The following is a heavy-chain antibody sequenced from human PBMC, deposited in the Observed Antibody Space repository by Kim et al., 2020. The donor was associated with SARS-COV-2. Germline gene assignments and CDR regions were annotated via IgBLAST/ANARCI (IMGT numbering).Heavy chain of an antibody. J-gene: IGHJ3*02. CDR3: CRVRPTMVVEIDAFDI. V-gene: IGHV3-49*04. CDR1: GFSFGDYA. CDR2: IRSKPYDGTT. D-gene: IGHD2-21*01. Sequence: GGSLRLSCRGSGFSFGDYAVTWVRQAPGERLEWVGFIRSKPYDGTTEYAASVKGRFTIPRDDSKSFAYLQMNSLKTEDTAIYYCCRVRPTMVVEIDAFDIWGQGTMVNVSS.